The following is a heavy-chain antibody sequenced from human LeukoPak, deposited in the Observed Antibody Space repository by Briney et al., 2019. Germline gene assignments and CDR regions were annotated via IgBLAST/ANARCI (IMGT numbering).Heavy chain of an antibody. Sequence: PGESLKISCQGLRYSFAMYWIAWVRQMPGKGLEWMGIIYPGDSTTRYSPSFEGQVTISVDKSISTAFLQWTSLKSSDTAMYYCARQVTAATAGDYWGQGTLVTVSS. CDR1: RYSFAMYW. V-gene: IGHV5-51*01. CDR3: ARQVTAATAGDY. D-gene: IGHD6-13*01. J-gene: IGHJ4*02. CDR2: IYPGDSTT.